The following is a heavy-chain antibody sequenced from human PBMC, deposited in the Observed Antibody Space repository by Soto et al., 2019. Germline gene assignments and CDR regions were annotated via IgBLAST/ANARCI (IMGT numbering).Heavy chain of an antibody. J-gene: IGHJ6*02. CDR1: GFTFSSDA. V-gene: IGHV3-23*01. CDR2: ISGSGGST. D-gene: IGHD1-26*01. CDR3: AKGVGAYYYYYGMDV. Sequence: EVQLLESGGGLVQPGGSLRLSCAASGFTFSSDAMSWVRQAPGKGLEGVSAISGSGGSTYYADSVKGRFTISRDNXXXXXXXXXXXXXXXXTAVYYCAKGVGAYYYYYGMDVWGQGTTVTVSS.